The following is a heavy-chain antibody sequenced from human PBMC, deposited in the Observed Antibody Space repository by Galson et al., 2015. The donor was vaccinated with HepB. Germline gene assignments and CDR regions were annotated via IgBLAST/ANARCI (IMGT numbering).Heavy chain of an antibody. CDR2: INPNSGGT. Sequence: SVKVSCKASGCTFTGYYMHWVRQAPGQGLEWMGWINPNSGGTNYAQKFQGRVTMTRDTSISTAYMELSRLRSDDTAVYYCARDPSRYWGSFDPWGQGALVTVSS. V-gene: IGHV1-2*02. D-gene: IGHD7-27*01. CDR3: ARDPSRYWGSFDP. J-gene: IGHJ5*02. CDR1: GCTFTGYY.